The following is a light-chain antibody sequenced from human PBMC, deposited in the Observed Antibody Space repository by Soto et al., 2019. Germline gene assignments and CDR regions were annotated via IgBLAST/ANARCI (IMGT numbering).Light chain of an antibody. Sequence: DIQMTQSPSTLSASVGDRVTITCRASQSISSWLAWYQQKPGKAPKLLIYKASSLESGVPSRFSGSGSGTEFTLTISSLQPDDFATYYCQQYNSYPPWTFGQGTNVDIK. CDR2: KAS. CDR1: QSISSW. CDR3: QQYNSYPPWT. V-gene: IGKV1-5*03. J-gene: IGKJ1*01.